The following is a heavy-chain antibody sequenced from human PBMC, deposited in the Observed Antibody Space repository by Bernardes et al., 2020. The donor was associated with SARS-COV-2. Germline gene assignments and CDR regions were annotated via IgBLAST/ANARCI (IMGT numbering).Heavy chain of an antibody. V-gene: IGHV3-30*18. Sequence: GGSLRLSCTASGFTFRSYGMHWVRQAPGKGLEWVAVISYDGSDKYYADSVKGRFTISRDNAKNTLYLQMNSLRVEDMAVYYCAKSPHMGYDSRDLGDSWGQGTLVTVSS. CDR1: GFTFRSYG. CDR3: AKSPHMGYDSRDLGDS. D-gene: IGHD3-22*01. CDR2: ISYDGSDK. J-gene: IGHJ4*02.